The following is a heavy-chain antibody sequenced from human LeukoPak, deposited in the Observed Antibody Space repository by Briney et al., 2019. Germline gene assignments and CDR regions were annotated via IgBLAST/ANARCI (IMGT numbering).Heavy chain of an antibody. V-gene: IGHV3-30*01. Sequence: ARSLRLSCAASGFTHSSYAMHWVRQAPGKGLEWGAIISYDGSNEHYADSVKGRFTISRDNSKNTLYLQMNRLRAEDTAVYDCTRGRGSYSLDYWGRGTLVTVSS. J-gene: IGHJ4*02. CDR2: ISYDGSNE. CDR3: TRGRGSYSLDY. CDR1: GFTHSSYA. D-gene: IGHD1-26*01.